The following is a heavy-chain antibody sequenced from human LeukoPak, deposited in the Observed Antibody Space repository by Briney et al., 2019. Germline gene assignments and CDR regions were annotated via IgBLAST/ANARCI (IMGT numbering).Heavy chain of an antibody. V-gene: IGHV1-46*01. CDR1: GYSFTSHY. CDR3: ARGGRVGSYYYYYMDV. J-gene: IGHJ6*03. Sequence: ASVKVSCKASGYSFTSHYMHWVRQAPGQGLEWMGLINPSGSSTLYAQKFQGRVTMTRDMSTSTVYMELSSLRPEDTAVYYCARGGRVGSYYYYYMDVWGKGTTVTVSS. D-gene: IGHD3-10*01. CDR2: INPSGSST.